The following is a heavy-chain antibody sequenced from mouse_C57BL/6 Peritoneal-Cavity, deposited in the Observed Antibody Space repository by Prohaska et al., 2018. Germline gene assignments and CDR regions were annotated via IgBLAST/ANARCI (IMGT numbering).Heavy chain of an antibody. CDR1: GIDFRRYW. Sequence: VWLLQSGGGLVQPGVSLKLSCAASGIDFRRYWMSWVRRAPGKGLEWIGEINPDSSKINYAPSLKDKFIISRDNAKNTLYLQMSKVRSEDTALDYCASNYPFAYWGQGTLVTVSA. J-gene: IGHJ3*01. D-gene: IGHD2-1*01. CDR3: ASNYPFAY. V-gene: IGHV4-1*01. CDR2: INPDSSKI.